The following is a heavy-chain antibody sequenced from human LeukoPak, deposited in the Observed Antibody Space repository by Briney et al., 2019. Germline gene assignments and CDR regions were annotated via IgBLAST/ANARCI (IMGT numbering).Heavy chain of an antibody. J-gene: IGHJ4*02. CDR3: AKGLRSGTSYNTFDS. Sequence: GGSLRLSCAASGFTFNDYAIHWVRQAPGKGLEWVSLIGGDGGETYYADSVKGRFTISRDNSKASVYLQMNSLTTEDTALYYCAKGLRSGTSYNTFDSWGQGTLVTVSS. D-gene: IGHD3-10*01. CDR2: IGGDGGET. CDR1: GFTFNDYA. V-gene: IGHV3-43*02.